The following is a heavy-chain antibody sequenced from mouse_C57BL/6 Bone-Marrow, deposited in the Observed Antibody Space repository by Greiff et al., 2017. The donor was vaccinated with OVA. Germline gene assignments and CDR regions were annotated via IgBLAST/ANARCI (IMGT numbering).Heavy chain of an antibody. J-gene: IGHJ2*01. CDR3: ARWGEWLRRGYYLDY. CDR1: GYTFTDHT. CDR2: IYPRDGST. D-gene: IGHD2-2*01. Sequence: VQLQQSDAELVKPGASVKISCKVSGYTFTDHTIHWMKQRPEQGLEWIGYIYPRDGSTKYNEKFKGKATLTADKSSSTAYMQLNSLTSEDSAVYFCARWGEWLRRGYYLDYWGQGTTLTVSS. V-gene: IGHV1-78*01.